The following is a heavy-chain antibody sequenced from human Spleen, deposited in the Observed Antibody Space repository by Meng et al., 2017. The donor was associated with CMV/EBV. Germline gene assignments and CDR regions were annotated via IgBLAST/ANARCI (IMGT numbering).Heavy chain of an antibody. CDR2: ISWDGGST. CDR3: ARNYAEGTYGSYHYYGMDV. V-gene: IGHV3-43*01. J-gene: IGHJ6*02. CDR1: GFTFDAYT. D-gene: IGHD3-10*01. Sequence: GESLKISCAASGFTFDAYTMHWVRQAPGKGLEWVSSISWDGGSTYYADSVKGRFTISRDNSKNSLYLQMNGLRPEDTAVYYCARNYAEGTYGSYHYYGMDVWGQGTTVTVSS.